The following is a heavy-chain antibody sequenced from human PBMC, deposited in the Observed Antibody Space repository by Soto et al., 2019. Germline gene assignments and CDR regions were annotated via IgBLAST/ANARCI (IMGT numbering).Heavy chain of an antibody. CDR1: GYTLTELS. J-gene: IGHJ3*02. CDR3: ATAGSDSSGYHDAFDI. V-gene: IGHV1-24*01. CDR2: FDPEDGET. Sequence: QVQLVQSGAEVKKPGASVKVSCKVSGYTLTELSMHWVRQAPGKGLEWMGGFDPEDGETIYAQKVQGRVTMTEDTSTDTAYMELSSLRSEDTAVYYCATAGSDSSGYHDAFDIWGQGTMVTVSS. D-gene: IGHD3-22*01.